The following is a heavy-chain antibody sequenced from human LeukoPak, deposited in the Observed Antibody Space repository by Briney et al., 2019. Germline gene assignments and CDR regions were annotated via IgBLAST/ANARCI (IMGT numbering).Heavy chain of an antibody. Sequence: PSETLSLTCAVYGGSFRGYYWSWIRQPPGKGLEWIGEINHSGSTNYNPSLKSRVTISVDTSKNQFSLKLSSVTAADTAVYYCARHNYYGSGSYYYSFDYWGQGTLVTVSS. V-gene: IGHV4-34*01. D-gene: IGHD3-10*01. CDR3: ARHNYYGSGSYYYSFDY. J-gene: IGHJ4*02. CDR1: GGSFRGYY. CDR2: INHSGST.